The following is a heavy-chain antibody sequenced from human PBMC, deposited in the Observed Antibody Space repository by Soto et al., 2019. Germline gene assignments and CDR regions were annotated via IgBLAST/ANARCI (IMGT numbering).Heavy chain of an antibody. Sequence: GGSLRLSCAPSGFTFSNYAMFWVRQAPGKGLEWVSTIFAGGGSTYYADSVKGRFTISRDNSKNILLLQMDSLRAEDTAVYFCAKDLIRGDGYIDFDYWDQGTLVTVSS. J-gene: IGHJ4*02. D-gene: IGHD3-10*01. V-gene: IGHV3-23*01. CDR1: GFTFSNYA. CDR3: AKDLIRGDGYIDFDY. CDR2: IFAGGGST.